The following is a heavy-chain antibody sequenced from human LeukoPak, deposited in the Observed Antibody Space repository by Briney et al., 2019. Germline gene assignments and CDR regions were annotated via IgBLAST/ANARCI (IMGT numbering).Heavy chain of an antibody. V-gene: IGHV3-74*01. CDR3: ATKAGDYQERVSLDY. CDR2: ITNEGSDT. Sequence: GGSLRLSCVVSGLNFRNHWMHWVRQAPGKGLMWVSHITNEGSDTRYADSVKGRFTISRDNAKNTVYLQMNSPRADDAALYYCATKAGDYQERVSLDYWGQGILVTVSS. CDR1: GLNFRNHW. J-gene: IGHJ4*02. D-gene: IGHD1-1*01.